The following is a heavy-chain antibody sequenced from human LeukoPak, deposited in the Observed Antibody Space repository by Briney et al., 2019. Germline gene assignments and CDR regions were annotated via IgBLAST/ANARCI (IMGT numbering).Heavy chain of an antibody. J-gene: IGHJ4*02. D-gene: IGHD6-13*01. CDR1: GGSISGYH. CDR3: GKDMKYSSRWLDY. V-gene: IGHV4-59*01. CDR2: IYYSGSS. Sequence: PSETLSLTCNVSGGSISGYHWSWIRQPPEKGLEWLGYIYYSGSSNYNPSLKSRVTISADTSKNQFSLKLSSVTAADTAVYYCGKDMKYSSRWLDYWGQGTLVTVSS.